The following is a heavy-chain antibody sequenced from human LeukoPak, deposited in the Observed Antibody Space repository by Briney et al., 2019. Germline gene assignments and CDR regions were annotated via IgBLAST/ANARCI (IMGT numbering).Heavy chain of an antibody. CDR3: AKWDTYYDSSGYYFY. CDR1: GFTFSSYG. D-gene: IGHD3-22*01. CDR2: ISGSGGST. J-gene: IGHJ4*02. Sequence: PGGSLRLSCVASGFTFSSYGMSWVRQAPGKGLEWVSAISGSGGSTYYADSVKGRFTISRDNSKNTLYLQMNSLRAEDTAVYYCAKWDTYYDSSGYYFYWGQGTLVTVSS. V-gene: IGHV3-23*01.